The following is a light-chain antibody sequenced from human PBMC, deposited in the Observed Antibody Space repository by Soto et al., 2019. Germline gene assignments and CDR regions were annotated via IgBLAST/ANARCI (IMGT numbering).Light chain of an antibody. Sequence: EIVLARSPGTLSLSPAVIATLFNRASQSVTDNYLAWYQQKPGQSPRLLIYGASNRATGIPDRFSGSGSGTDLTLTLSRLEPEDFAVYYCQQYGSSGTFCQGTKVDIK. CDR2: GAS. V-gene: IGKV3-20*01. CDR3: QQYGSSGT. J-gene: IGKJ1*01. CDR1: QSVTDNY.